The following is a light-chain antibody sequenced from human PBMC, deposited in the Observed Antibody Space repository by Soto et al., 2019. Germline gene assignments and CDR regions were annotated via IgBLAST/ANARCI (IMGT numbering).Light chain of an antibody. J-gene: IGLJ3*02. CDR1: SSDVGNYNL. V-gene: IGLV2-23*01. CDR3: CSYAGDSTWV. CDR2: EGS. Sequence: QSALTQPASVSGSPGQSITISCTGTSSDVGNYNLVSWYQQHPGEAPKLLIYEGSKRPSWVSNRFSGSKFGNTASLTISGLQAEDEVDYYCCSYAGDSTWVFGGGTKLTVL.